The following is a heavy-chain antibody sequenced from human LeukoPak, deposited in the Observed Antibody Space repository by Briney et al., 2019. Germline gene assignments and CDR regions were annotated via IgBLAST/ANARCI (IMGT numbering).Heavy chain of an antibody. Sequence: GGSLRLSCAASEFTFSSYWMSWVRQAPGKGLEWVASINEDGSDKYYVDSVKGRFTISRDNAKNSLYLQMNSLRTEDTAVYYCAKNRWLQGYFDYWGQGTLVTVSS. CDR3: AKNRWLQGYFDY. CDR1: EFTFSSYW. D-gene: IGHD5-24*01. CDR2: INEDGSDK. J-gene: IGHJ4*02. V-gene: IGHV3-7*01.